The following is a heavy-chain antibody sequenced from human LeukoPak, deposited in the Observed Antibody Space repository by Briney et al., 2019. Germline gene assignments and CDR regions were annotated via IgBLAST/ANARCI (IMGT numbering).Heavy chain of an antibody. CDR1: GFTFRNAW. Sequence: GGSLRLSCVASGFTFRNAWMTWVRQAPGKGLEWVGRAVQTNSGGITXYAAPXKGRFTISRDDSTSTLYLQMSSLKTEDTGVYYCATGFTASTHDGYWGQGTLVTVS. CDR3: ATGFTASTHDGY. V-gene: IGHV3-15*04. D-gene: IGHD3-16*01. J-gene: IGHJ4*02. CDR2: AVQTNSGGIT.